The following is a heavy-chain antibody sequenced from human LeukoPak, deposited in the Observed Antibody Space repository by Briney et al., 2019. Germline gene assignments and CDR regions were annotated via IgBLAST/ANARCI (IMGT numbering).Heavy chain of an antibody. J-gene: IGHJ5*02. D-gene: IGHD2-2*01. CDR2: INPSGGST. V-gene: IGHV1-46*01. Sequence: ASVKVSCKASGYTFTSYYMHWVRQAPGQGLEWMGIINPSGGSTSSAQKFQGRVTMTRDTSTSTVYMELSSLRSEDTAVYYCARDRHCSSTSCSGWNWFDPWGQGTLVTVS. CDR1: GYTFTSYY. CDR3: ARDRHCSSTSCSGWNWFDP.